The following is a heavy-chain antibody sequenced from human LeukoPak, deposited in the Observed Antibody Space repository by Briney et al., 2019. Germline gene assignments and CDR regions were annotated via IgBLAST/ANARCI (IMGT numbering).Heavy chain of an antibody. V-gene: IGHV3-30*02. CDR3: AKDGVSVGAPGAFDI. D-gene: IGHD1-26*01. CDR2: IRYDGSNK. J-gene: IGHJ3*02. CDR1: GFTFSSYG. Sequence: GGSLRLSCAASGFTFSSYGMHWVRQAPGKGLEWVAFIRYDGSNKYYADSVKGRFTISRDNSKNTLYRQMNSLRAEDTAVYYCAKDGVSVGAPGAFDIWVQGTMVTVSS.